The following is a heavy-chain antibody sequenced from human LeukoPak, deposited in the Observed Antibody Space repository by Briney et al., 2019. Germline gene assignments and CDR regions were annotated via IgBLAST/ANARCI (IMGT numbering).Heavy chain of an antibody. CDR2: IFRYGGRT. D-gene: IGHD2/OR15-2a*01. J-gene: IGHJ4*02. CDR1: GFTFSSFA. V-gene: IGHV3-64D*09. CDR3: VKDLRSDFMGVLSRYLSY. Sequence: GGSLRLSCSASGFTFSSFAMHWVRQAPGKGLEYVAAIFRYGGRTYYADSVKGRFTISRDNSKSTLYLQMSSLRAEDTAVYLCVKDLRSDFMGVLSRYLSYWGQGTLVTVSS.